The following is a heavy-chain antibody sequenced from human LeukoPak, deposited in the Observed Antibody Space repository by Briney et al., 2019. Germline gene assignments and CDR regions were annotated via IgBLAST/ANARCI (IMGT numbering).Heavy chain of an antibody. J-gene: IGHJ4*02. Sequence: SETLSLTCAVYGGSFSGYYWTWIRQPPGKGLEWIGEINHSGSTNYNPSLKSRVTISVDTSKNQFSLKLSSVTAADTAVCYCARGYPGYYGSGSYYGYWGQGTLVTVSS. V-gene: IGHV4-34*01. D-gene: IGHD3-10*01. CDR1: GGSFSGYY. CDR2: INHSGST. CDR3: ARGYPGYYGSGSYYGY.